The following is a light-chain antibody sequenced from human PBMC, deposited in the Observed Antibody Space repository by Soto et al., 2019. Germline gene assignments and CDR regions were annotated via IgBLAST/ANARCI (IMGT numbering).Light chain of an antibody. CDR3: QQYTNWPPNT. CDR2: TAS. J-gene: IGKJ5*01. Sequence: DIQMTQSPSSLSASVGDRVAITCRASQSISAYLNWYQQKPGKAPDLLIYTASTLQSGVPSRFSGSGSGTDFTLTISSLEPADFATYYCQQYTNWPPNTFGQGTRLEIK. CDR1: QSISAY. V-gene: IGKV1-39*01.